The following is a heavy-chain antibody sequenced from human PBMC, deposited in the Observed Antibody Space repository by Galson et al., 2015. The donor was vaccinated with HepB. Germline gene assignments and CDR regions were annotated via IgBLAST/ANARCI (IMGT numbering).Heavy chain of an antibody. CDR2: ISYDGSNQ. CDR1: GFTFSSCG. D-gene: IGHD3-3*01. V-gene: IGHV3-30*18. J-gene: IGHJ4*02. CDR3: AKDSAYSVSYEYYDFWSFIDY. Sequence: SLRLSCAASGFTFSSCGMHWVRQAPDKGLEWMAVISYDGSNQYYADSVKGRFTISRDNSKNTLYLQMNSLRAEDTAVYYCAKDSAYSVSYEYYDFWSFIDYWGQGTLVTVSS.